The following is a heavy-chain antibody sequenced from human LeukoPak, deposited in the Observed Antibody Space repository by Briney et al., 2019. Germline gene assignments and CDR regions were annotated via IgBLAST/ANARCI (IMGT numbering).Heavy chain of an antibody. CDR1: GGSISSGDYY. V-gene: IGHV4-30-4*01. CDR3: ARPRGSYSWYAFDI. D-gene: IGHD1-26*01. J-gene: IGHJ3*02. Sequence: SETLSLTCTVSGGSISSGDYYWSWIRQPPGKGLEWIGYIYYSGSTNYNPSLKSRVTISVDTSKNQFSLKLSSVTAADTAVYYCARPRGSYSWYAFDIWGQGTMVTVSS. CDR2: IYYSGST.